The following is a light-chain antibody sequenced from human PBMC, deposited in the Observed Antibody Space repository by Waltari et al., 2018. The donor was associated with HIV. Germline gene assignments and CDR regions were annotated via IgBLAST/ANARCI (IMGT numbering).Light chain of an antibody. V-gene: IGKV3-11*01. CDR1: QSVSSY. Sequence: EIVLTQSPATLSLSPGERATLSCRASQSVSSYLAWYQQKPGQAPRLLIYEASNRATGIPARFTGSGSGTDFTLTISILEPEDFAVYYCQQRSNWPPGRLTFGGGTKVESK. CDR3: QQRSNWPPGRLT. CDR2: EAS. J-gene: IGKJ4*01.